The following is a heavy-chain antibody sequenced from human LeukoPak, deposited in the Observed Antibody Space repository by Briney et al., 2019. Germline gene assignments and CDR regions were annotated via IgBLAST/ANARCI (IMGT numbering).Heavy chain of an antibody. J-gene: IGHJ4*02. CDR3: ARTKPPCTSCLLLDY. CDR2: INPNSGGT. Sequence: GASVKVSCKASGYTFTGYYIHWLRQAPGQGLEWRGWINPNSGGTNYAPKFQGLVTMSSDTSITTAYMELNRLISDDTAVYYCARTKPPCTSCLLLDYWGQGTLVTVSS. D-gene: IGHD2-2*01. V-gene: IGHV1-2*02. CDR1: GYTFTGYY.